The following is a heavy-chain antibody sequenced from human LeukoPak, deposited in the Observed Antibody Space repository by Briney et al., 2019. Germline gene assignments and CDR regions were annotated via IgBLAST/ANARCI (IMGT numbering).Heavy chain of an antibody. D-gene: IGHD3-10*01. Sequence: SETLSLTCTVSGGSISSYYWSWIRQPPGKGLEWIGYIYYSGSTNYNPSLKSRVTISVDTSKNQFSLKLSSVTAADTAVYYCARDGDYYGSGSLSLDYWGQGTLVTVSS. CDR2: IYYSGST. CDR1: GGSISSYY. V-gene: IGHV4-59*12. J-gene: IGHJ4*02. CDR3: ARDGDYYGSGSLSLDY.